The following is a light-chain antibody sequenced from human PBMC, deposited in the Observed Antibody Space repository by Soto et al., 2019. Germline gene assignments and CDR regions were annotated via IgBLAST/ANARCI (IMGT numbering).Light chain of an antibody. CDR2: DVS. Sequence: QSALTQPASVSGSPGQSITISCTGISSDVGGYNYVSWYQQHPGKAPKVMIYDVSNRPSGVSNRFSGSKSGNTASLTISGLQAEDEADYYCSSYTSSSTRVFGGGTQLTVL. CDR1: SSDVGGYNY. J-gene: IGLJ2*01. CDR3: SSYTSSSTRV. V-gene: IGLV2-14*01.